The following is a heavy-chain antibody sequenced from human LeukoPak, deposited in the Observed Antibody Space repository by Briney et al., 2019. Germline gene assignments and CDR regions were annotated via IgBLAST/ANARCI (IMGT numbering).Heavy chain of an antibody. D-gene: IGHD4-23*01. CDR3: ARVTTVAVDY. CDR2: IFHSGST. CDR1: GGSISSAGYS. Sequence: PSETLSLTCAVSGGSISSAGYSWGWIRQPPGKGLEWIGYIFHSGSTYYNPSLKSRVTISPDRSKNQFSLKLSPVTAADTAVYYCARVTTVAVDYWGQGTLVTVSS. J-gene: IGHJ4*02. V-gene: IGHV4-30-2*01.